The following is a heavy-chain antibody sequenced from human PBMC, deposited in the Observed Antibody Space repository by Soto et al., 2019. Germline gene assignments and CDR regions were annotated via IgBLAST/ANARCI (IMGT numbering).Heavy chain of an antibody. J-gene: IGHJ4*02. Sequence: ASLKVSCKASGYTFTSYAMHWVRQAPGQRLERMGWINAGNGNTKYSQKFQGRVTITRDTSASTAYMELSSLRSEDTAVYYCARGVGYCSGVSCYSRLIFDYWGQGTLVTVSS. CDR3: ARGVGYCSGVSCYSRLIFDY. D-gene: IGHD2-15*01. CDR2: INAGNGNT. V-gene: IGHV1-3*01. CDR1: GYTFTSYA.